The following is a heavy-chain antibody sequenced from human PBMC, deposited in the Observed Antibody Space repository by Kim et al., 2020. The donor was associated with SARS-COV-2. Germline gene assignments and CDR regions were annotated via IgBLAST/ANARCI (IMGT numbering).Heavy chain of an antibody. V-gene: IGHV3-15*01. CDR3: TTLYSITIFGVVTSMDV. CDR1: GFTFSNAW. D-gene: IGHD3-3*01. J-gene: IGHJ6*02. Sequence: GGSLRLSCAASGFTFSNAWMSWVRQAPGKGLEWVGRIKSKTDGGTTDYAAPVKGRFTISRDDSKNTLYLQMNSLKTEDTAVYYCTTLYSITIFGVVTSMDVWGQGTTVTVSS. CDR2: IKSKTDGGTT.